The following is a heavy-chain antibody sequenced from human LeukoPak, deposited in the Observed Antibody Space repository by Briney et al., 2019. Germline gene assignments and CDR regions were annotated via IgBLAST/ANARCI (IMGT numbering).Heavy chain of an antibody. CDR2: IYHSGST. V-gene: IGHV4-59*12. CDR3: ARASIWFGELSAFDY. D-gene: IGHD3-10*01. J-gene: IGHJ4*02. CDR1: GGSFSNYY. Sequence: SETLSLTCTVSGGSFSNYYWSWIRQPPGRGLEWIGYIYHSGSTYYNPSLKSRVTISVDRSKNQFSLKLSSVTAADTAVYYCARASIWFGELSAFDYWGQGTLVTVSS.